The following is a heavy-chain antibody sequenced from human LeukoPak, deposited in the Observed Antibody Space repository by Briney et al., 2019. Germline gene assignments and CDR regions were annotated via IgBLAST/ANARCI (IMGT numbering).Heavy chain of an antibody. Sequence: GGSLRLSCAASGFTFSSYSMNWVRQAPGKGLEWVSSISSSSSYIYYADSVKGRFTISRDNAKNSLYLQMNSLRAEDTAVYYCARMGPYYDSGGYLFDYWGQGTLVTVSS. D-gene: IGHD3-22*01. CDR1: GFTFSSYS. V-gene: IGHV3-21*01. CDR2: ISSSSSYI. CDR3: ARMGPYYDSGGYLFDY. J-gene: IGHJ4*02.